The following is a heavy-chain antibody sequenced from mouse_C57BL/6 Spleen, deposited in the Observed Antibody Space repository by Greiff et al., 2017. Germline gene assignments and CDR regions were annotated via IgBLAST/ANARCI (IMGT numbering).Heavy chain of an antibody. CDR3: ARSDYGKVDYFDY. D-gene: IGHD1-1*01. CDR2: INPSNGGT. J-gene: IGHJ2*01. V-gene: IGHV1-53*01. Sequence: VQLQQSGTELVKPGASVKLSCKASGYTFTSYWMHWVKQRPGQGLEWIGNINPSNGGTNYNEKFKSKATLTVDKSSSTAYMQLSSLTSEDSAVYYCARSDYGKVDYFDYWGQGTTLTVSS. CDR1: GYTFTSYW.